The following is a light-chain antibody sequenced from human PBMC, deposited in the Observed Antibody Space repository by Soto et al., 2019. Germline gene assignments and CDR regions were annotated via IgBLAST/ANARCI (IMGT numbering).Light chain of an antibody. CDR2: DVS. CDR1: SSDVGGYTY. Sequence: QSVLTQPASVSGSPGQSITISCAGTSSDVGGYTYVSWYQQHPGKAPKLMIYDVSNRPSGVSNRLSGSKSGNTASLTISGLQAEDEADYYCTSYTSSSTPYVFGGGTKVTVL. V-gene: IGLV2-14*01. J-gene: IGLJ1*01. CDR3: TSYTSSSTPYV.